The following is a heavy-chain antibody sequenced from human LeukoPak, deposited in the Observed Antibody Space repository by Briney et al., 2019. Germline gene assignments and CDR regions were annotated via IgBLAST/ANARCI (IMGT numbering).Heavy chain of an antibody. J-gene: IGHJ4*02. Sequence: GGSLRLSCAASGFTVSTYGMSWVRQAPGKGPEWVSGFSGSEDSAYYADSVKGRFTISRDNSKNTLYLQMNSLRAEDTAVYYCAKPLYSSGRYGGGDYWGQGTLVTVSS. CDR3: AKPLYSSGRYGGGDY. CDR1: GFTVSTYG. D-gene: IGHD6-19*01. V-gene: IGHV3-23*01. CDR2: FSGSEDSA.